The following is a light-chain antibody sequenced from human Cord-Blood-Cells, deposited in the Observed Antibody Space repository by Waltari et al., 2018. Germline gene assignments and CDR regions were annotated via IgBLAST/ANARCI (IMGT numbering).Light chain of an antibody. CDR1: SGYSNYK. V-gene: IGLV9-49*01. J-gene: IGLJ3*02. Sequence: QPVLTQPPSASASLGASVTLTRTLSSGYSNYKVDWYQQRPGKGPRFVMRVGTGGIVGSKGDGIPDRFSVLGSGLNRYLTIKNIQEEDESDYHCGADHGSGSNFVVFGGGTKLTVL. CDR3: GADHGSGSNFVV. CDR2: VGTGGIVG.